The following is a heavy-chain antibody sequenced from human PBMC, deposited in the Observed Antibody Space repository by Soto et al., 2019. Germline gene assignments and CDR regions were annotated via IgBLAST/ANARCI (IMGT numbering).Heavy chain of an antibody. CDR3: ARWSDLYYYYGMDV. V-gene: IGHV1-8*01. J-gene: IGHJ6*02. CDR2: INPNSGNT. CDR1: GYTFTSYE. D-gene: IGHD3-3*01. Sequence: ASVKVSCKGSGYTFTSYEINWVRQATGQGLEWIGWINPNSGNTGYAQKFQGRVTMTRKTSISTAYMELSSLRAEDXAVYYCARWSDLYYYYGMDVWAQATTLTVPS.